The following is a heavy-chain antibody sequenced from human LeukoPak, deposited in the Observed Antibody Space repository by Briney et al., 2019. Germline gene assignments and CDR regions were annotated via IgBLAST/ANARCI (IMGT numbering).Heavy chain of an antibody. V-gene: IGHV5-51*01. J-gene: IGHJ4*02. D-gene: IGHD1-26*01. Sequence: GESLKISCKGSGYSFTSYWIGWVRQMPGKGLEWMGIIYPGDSDARHSPSFQGQVTISADKSISTAYLQWSSLGAPDTAMYYCARGSIVGATRNYFDYWGQGTLVTVSS. CDR2: IYPGDSDA. CDR3: ARGSIVGATRNYFDY. CDR1: GYSFTSYW.